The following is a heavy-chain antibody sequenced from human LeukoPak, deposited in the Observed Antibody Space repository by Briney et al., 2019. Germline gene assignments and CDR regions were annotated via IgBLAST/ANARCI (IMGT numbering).Heavy chain of an antibody. J-gene: IGHJ4*02. CDR1: GYSISSGYY. CDR2: IYHSGST. V-gene: IGHV4-38-2*02. D-gene: IGHD3-22*01. Sequence: SETLSLTCTVSGYSISSGYYWGWIRQPPGKGLEWIGSIYHSGSTYYNPSLKSRVTISVDTSKNQFSLKLSSVTAADTAVYYCASSDYYDSSGYYSPRLFDYWGQGTLVTVSS. CDR3: ASSDYYDSSGYYSPRLFDY.